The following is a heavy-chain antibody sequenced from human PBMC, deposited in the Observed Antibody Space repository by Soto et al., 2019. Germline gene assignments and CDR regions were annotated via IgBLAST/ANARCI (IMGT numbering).Heavy chain of an antibody. D-gene: IGHD2-15*01. CDR1: GGSFSGYY. J-gene: IGHJ6*02. CDR3: ARRFSVRSAILYYYSYYVMAF. Sequence: SETLSLTCAVYGGSFSGYYWSWIGQPPGKGREWMGEINPRLPTTSRPSLTSRVTISVNTSKNQFSRKLSSVPPADTSAYYCARRFSVRSAILYYYSYYVMAFWGQGTTGTVS. CDR2: INPRLPT. V-gene: IGHV4-34*01.